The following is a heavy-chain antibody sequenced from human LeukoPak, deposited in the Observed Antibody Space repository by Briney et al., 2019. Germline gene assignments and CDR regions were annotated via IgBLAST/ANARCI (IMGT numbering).Heavy chain of an antibody. CDR3: ARDWVGASAFDI. V-gene: IGHV3-7*01. CDR1: GFSFSYYW. CDR2: IKQDGSEK. Sequence: GGSLRLSCAASGFSFSYYWMSWVRQAPGKGLEWVAKIKQDGSEKYYVDSVKGRFTISRDNAKNSMYLQISSLTAEDTAVYYCARDWVGASAFDIWGQGTMVTVSS. D-gene: IGHD1-26*01. J-gene: IGHJ3*02.